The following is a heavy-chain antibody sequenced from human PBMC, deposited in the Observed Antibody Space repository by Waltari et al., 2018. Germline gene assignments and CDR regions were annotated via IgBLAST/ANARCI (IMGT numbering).Heavy chain of an antibody. J-gene: IGHJ4*02. V-gene: IGHV1-18*01. CDR1: GYTFTSYG. CDR2: NSDYNGNT. Sequence: QVQLVQSGAEVKKPGASVKVSCKASGYTFTSYGIRWVRQAPGQGLEWMGWNSDYNGNTNYAQKLQGRVTMTPDTSTSTAYMELRSLRSDDTAVDYCARLGGIAVAGTPDYWGQGTLVTVSS. CDR3: ARLGGIAVAGTPDY. D-gene: IGHD6-19*01.